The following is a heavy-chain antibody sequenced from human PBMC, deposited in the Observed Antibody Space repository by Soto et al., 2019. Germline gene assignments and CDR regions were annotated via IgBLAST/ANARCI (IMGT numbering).Heavy chain of an antibody. J-gene: IGHJ5*02. V-gene: IGHV4-39*01. CDR2: LYYTGTT. Sequence: SETLSLTCSVSGVSIGSSSYYFCWIRQPPGKGLEWIVSLYYTGTTYYNSSLKSRVTISADKSQNQFSLRLSSMPAADTAVYYCGAYRSRTYCYAWFDPWGQGTLVTVSS. CDR1: GVSIGSSSYY. CDR3: GAYRSRTYCYAWFDP. D-gene: IGHD2-2*01.